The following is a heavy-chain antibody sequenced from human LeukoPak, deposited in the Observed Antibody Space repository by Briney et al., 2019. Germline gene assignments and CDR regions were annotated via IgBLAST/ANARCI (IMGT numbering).Heavy chain of an antibody. CDR1: GFTFSSYA. CDR3: ARDLDGYRSGNGA. J-gene: IGHJ5*02. Sequence: GGSLRLSCAASGFTFSSYAMSWVRQAPGKGLEWVSRINTDGSSTDYADSVKGRFTISRDNAKNTLYLQMNSLRAEDTAVYYCARDLDGYRSGNGAWGQGTLVTVSS. V-gene: IGHV3-74*01. CDR2: INTDGSST. D-gene: IGHD5-12*01.